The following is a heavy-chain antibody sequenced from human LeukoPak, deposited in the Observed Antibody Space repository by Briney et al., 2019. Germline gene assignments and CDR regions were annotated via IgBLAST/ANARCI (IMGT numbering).Heavy chain of an antibody. V-gene: IGHV3-30-3*01. Sequence: GGSLRLSCAASGFTFSSYAMHWVRQAPGKGLEWVAVISYDGSNKYYADSVKGRFTISRDNSKNTLYLQMNSLRAEDTAVYYCASPRDGYYFDYWGQGTLVTVSS. CDR3: ASPRDGYYFDY. CDR2: ISYDGSNK. J-gene: IGHJ4*02. CDR1: GFTFSSYA.